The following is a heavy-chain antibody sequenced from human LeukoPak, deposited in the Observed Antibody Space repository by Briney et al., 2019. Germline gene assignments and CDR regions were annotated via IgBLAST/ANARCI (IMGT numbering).Heavy chain of an antibody. CDR3: ARAGGRSWFDP. J-gene: IGHJ5*02. CDR2: INPNSGGT. V-gene: IGHV1-2*02. CDR1: GYSFTSST. Sequence: ASVKVSCKASGYSFTSSTMHWVRQAPGQGLEWMGWINPNSGGTNYAQKFQGRVTMTTDTSMSTAYMELSRLTSDDTAVYYCARAGGRSWFDPWGQGTLVTVSS.